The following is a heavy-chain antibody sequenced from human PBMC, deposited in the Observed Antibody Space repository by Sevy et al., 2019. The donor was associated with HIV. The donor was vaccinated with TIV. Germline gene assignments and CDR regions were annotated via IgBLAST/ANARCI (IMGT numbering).Heavy chain of an antibody. J-gene: IGHJ3*02. V-gene: IGHV3-30*18. D-gene: IGHD3-16*02. Sequence: GGSLRLSCAASGFTFSSYGMHWVRQAPGKGLEWVAVISYDGSNKYYADSVKGRFTISRDNSKNTLYLQMNSLRAEDTAVYYCAKDLMIDYIWGSYRSDAFDIWGQRTMVTVSS. CDR3: AKDLMIDYIWGSYRSDAFDI. CDR1: GFTFSSYG. CDR2: ISYDGSNK.